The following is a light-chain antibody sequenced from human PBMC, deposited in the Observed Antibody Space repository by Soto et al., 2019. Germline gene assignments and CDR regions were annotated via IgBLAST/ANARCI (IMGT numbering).Light chain of an antibody. CDR3: QQYGSSPYT. J-gene: IGKJ2*01. CDR1: QRISISY. V-gene: IGKV3-20*01. Sequence: EIVLTQSPGTLSVSPGEGATRSCRASQRISISYLAWYQQEPGQAPRLLMYGASNRATGIPDRFSGTGSGTDFTLTISRLEPEDFAVYYCQQYGSSPYTFGLGTKVDIK. CDR2: GAS.